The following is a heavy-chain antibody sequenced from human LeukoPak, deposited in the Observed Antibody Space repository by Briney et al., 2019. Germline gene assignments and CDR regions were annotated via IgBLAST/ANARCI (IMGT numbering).Heavy chain of an antibody. V-gene: IGHV3-30-3*01. CDR2: ISNDGSTT. Sequence: GKSLRLSCAASGFTFGSIAMHWVRQAPGKGLEWVAVISNDGSTTYYADSVKGRFTISRDNSKNTLYLQMNRLRADDTALYHCARYRYKTSPDYWGQGTLVTVSS. CDR3: ARYRYKTSPDY. J-gene: IGHJ4*02. CDR1: GFTFGSIA. D-gene: IGHD1-14*01.